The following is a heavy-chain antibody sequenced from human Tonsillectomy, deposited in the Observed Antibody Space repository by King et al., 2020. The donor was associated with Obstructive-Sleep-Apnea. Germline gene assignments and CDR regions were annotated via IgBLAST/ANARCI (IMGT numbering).Heavy chain of an antibody. J-gene: IGHJ6*02. CDR1: GFSFSGAW. CDR3: STGAKRRAMDV. CDR2: IKSGSDGGEI. Sequence: VQLVESGGGLVKPGGSLRLSCVASGFSFSGAWMSWVRQASGKGLEWIGRIKSGSDGGEIEDAAVVKGRFTISRDYSKDTLYLQMNSLKIDDTAVYFCSTGAKRRAMDVWGQGTTVTVSS. V-gene: IGHV3-15*01. D-gene: IGHD1-26*01.